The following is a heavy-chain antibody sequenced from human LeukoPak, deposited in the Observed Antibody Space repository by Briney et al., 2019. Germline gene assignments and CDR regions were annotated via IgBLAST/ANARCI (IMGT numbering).Heavy chain of an antibody. Sequence: SETLSLTCAVYGGSFSGYYWSWIRQPPGKGLEWIGYIYYSGSTNYNPSLKSRVTISVGTSKNQFSLKLSSVTAADTAVYCCARDRYYYDSSGYYYMDVWGKGTTVTVSS. J-gene: IGHJ6*03. V-gene: IGHV4-59*01. CDR3: ARDRYYYDSSGYYYMDV. CDR1: GGSFSGYY. CDR2: IYYSGST. D-gene: IGHD3-22*01.